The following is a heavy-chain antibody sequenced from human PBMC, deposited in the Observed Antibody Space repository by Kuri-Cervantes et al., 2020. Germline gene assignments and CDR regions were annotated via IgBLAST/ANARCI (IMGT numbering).Heavy chain of an antibody. Sequence: LSLTCAASGFTVSSNYMSWVRQAPGKGLEWVSVIYSGGSTYYADSVKGRFTISRDNSKNTLYLQMNSLRAEDTAVYYCASMIVVVINLDAFDIWGQGTMVTVSS. CDR3: ASMIVVVINLDAFDI. CDR2: IYSGGST. CDR1: GFTVSSNY. V-gene: IGHV3-66*02. D-gene: IGHD3-22*01. J-gene: IGHJ3*02.